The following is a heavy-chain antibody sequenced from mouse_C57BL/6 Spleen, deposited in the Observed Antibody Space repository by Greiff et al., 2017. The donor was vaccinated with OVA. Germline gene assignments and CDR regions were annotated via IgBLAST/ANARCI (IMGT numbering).Heavy chain of an antibody. V-gene: IGHV1-80*01. CDR2: IYPGDGDT. Sequence: VKLQQSGAELVKPGASVKISCKASGYAFSSYWMNWVKQRPGKGLEWIGQIYPGDGDTNYNGKFKGKATLTADKSSSTAYMQLSSLTSEDSAVYFCARGQAYPSFAYWGQGTLVTVSA. D-gene: IGHD3-2*02. CDR1: GYAFSSYW. CDR3: ARGQAYPSFAY. J-gene: IGHJ3*01.